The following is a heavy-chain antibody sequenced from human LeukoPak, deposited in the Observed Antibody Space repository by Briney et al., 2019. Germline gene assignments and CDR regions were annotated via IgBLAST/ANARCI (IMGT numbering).Heavy chain of an antibody. CDR3: ARGPYYYDSSGNFDY. CDR2: IYHSGST. CDR1: GFSISSGYY. J-gene: IGHJ4*02. D-gene: IGHD3-22*01. Sequence: SETLSLTCSVSGFSISSGYYWGWIRPPPGKGLEWIGSIYHSGSTYYNPSLKSRVTISVDTSKNQFSLKLSSVTAADTAVYYCARGPYYYDSSGNFDYWGQGTLVTVSS. V-gene: IGHV4-38-2*02.